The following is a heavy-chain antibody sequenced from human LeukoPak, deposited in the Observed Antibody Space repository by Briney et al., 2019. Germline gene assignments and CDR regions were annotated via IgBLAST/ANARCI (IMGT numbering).Heavy chain of an antibody. CDR1: GGSFSGYY. V-gene: IGHV4-34*01. D-gene: IGHD3-10*01. Sequence: PSETLSLTCAVYGGSFSGYYWSWIRQPPGKGLEWIGEINHSGSTNYNPSLKSRVTISVDTSKNQFSLKLSSVTAADTAVYYCARGESHGSGSFDYWGQEPWSPSPQ. CDR3: ARGESHGSGSFDY. CDR2: INHSGST. J-gene: IGHJ4*01.